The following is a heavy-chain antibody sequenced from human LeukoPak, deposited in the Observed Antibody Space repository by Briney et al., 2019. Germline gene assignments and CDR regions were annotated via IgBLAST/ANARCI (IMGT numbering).Heavy chain of an antibody. CDR3: ARDCGPHDH. CDR2: IKQDGSEK. V-gene: IGHV3-7*05. D-gene: IGHD3-3*01. Sequence: GGSLRLSCAASGFTFSSHWMTWVRQAPGKGLEWVANIKQDGSEKYYVDSVRGRFTISRDNAKNSLNLQMNSLRAEDTAVYFCARDCGPHDHWGQGTLVTVSS. J-gene: IGHJ4*02. CDR1: GFTFSSHW.